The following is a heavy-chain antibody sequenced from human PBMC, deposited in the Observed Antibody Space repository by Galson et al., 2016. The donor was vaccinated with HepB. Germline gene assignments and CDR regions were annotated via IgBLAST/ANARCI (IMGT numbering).Heavy chain of an antibody. CDR2: INPKSGGT. CDR3: ARDYYGLDV. J-gene: IGHJ6*02. V-gene: IGHV1-2*04. Sequence: SVKVSCKASGYTFTGYYIHWVRQAHGQGLEWMGWINPKSGGTKYAQKFQGWVTMTRDTSISTAYMELSRLRSDDTAVYYCARDYYGLDVWGQGTTVTVSS. CDR1: GYTFTGYY.